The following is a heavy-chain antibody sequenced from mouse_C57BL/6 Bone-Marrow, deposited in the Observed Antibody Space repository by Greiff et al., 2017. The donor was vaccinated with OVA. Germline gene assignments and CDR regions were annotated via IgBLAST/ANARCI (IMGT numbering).Heavy chain of an antibody. V-gene: IGHV1-52*01. D-gene: IGHD1-1*01. J-gene: IGHJ2*01. Sequence: VQLQQPGAELVRPGSSVKLSCKASGYTFTSYWMHWVKQRPIQGLEWIGNIDPSDSETHYNQKFKDKATLTVDKSYSTAYMQLSSLTSEDSAVYYCAMNYYGSSYIDYWGQGTTLTVSS. CDR3: AMNYYGSSYIDY. CDR2: IDPSDSET. CDR1: GYTFTSYW.